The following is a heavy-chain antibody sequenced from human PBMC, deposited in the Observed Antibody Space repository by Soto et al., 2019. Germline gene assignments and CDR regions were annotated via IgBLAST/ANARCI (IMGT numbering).Heavy chain of an antibody. CDR3: ARAPRSSWYAP. Sequence: QVQLVQSGAEVKKPGASVKVSCKASGYTFTSYGISWVRQAPGQGLEWMGWISAYNGNTNYAQKLQGRVTMTTDTYTSSAYMERRSLRSDDTAEYYRARAPRSSWYAPWGQGTLVTVSS. CDR2: ISAYNGNT. J-gene: IGHJ5*02. D-gene: IGHD6-13*01. CDR1: GYTFTSYG. V-gene: IGHV1-18*01.